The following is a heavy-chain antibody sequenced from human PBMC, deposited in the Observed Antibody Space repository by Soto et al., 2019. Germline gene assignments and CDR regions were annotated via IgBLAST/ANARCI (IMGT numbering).Heavy chain of an antibody. CDR2: IYYSGST. CDR1: GGSISSYY. J-gene: IGHJ5*02. CDR3: AREGYTYNWFDP. Sequence: PSETLSLTCTVSGGSISSYYWSWIRQPPGKGLEWIGYIYYSGSTNYNPSLKSRVTISVDTSKNQFSLKLSSVTAADTAVYYCAREGYTYNWFDPWGQGTLVTVSS. V-gene: IGHV4-59*01. D-gene: IGHD1-1*01.